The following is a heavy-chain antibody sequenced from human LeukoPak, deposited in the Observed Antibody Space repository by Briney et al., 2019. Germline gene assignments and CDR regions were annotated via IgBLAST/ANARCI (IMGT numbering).Heavy chain of an antibody. V-gene: IGHV6-1*01. Sequence: SQTLSLTCAISGDSVSSNSAAWNWIRQSPSRGLEWLGRTYYRSKWYNDYAVSVKSRITINPDTSKNQFSLQLNSVTPEDTAVYYCAKVNWNDYLFTFDYWGQGTLVTVSS. CDR2: TYYRSKWYN. CDR1: GDSVSSNSAA. D-gene: IGHD1-1*01. J-gene: IGHJ4*02. CDR3: AKVNWNDYLFTFDY.